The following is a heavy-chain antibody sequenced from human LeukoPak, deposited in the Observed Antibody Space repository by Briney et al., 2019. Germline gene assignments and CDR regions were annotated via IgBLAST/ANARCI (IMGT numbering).Heavy chain of an antibody. V-gene: IGHV1-2*02. CDR3: ARVLITMIVDDAFDI. Sequence: ASVKVSCKASGYTFTGYYMHWVRQAPGQGLEWMGWINPNSGGTNYAQKFQGGVTMTRDTSISTAYMELSRLRSDDTAVYYCARVLITMIVDDAFDIWGQGTMVTVSS. CDR1: GYTFTGYY. J-gene: IGHJ3*02. D-gene: IGHD3-22*01. CDR2: INPNSGGT.